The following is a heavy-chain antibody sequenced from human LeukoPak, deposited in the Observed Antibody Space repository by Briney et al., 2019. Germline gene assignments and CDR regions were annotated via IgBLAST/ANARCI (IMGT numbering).Heavy chain of an antibody. J-gene: IGHJ4*02. Sequence: PGGSLRLSCAASGFTFSSYAMSWVRQAPGKGLEWVSVIYSGGSTYYADSVKGRFTISRDNSKNTLYLQMNSLRAEDTAVYYCARDVVWRGQGTLVTVSS. D-gene: IGHD2-21*01. CDR2: IYSGGST. CDR1: GFTFSSYA. CDR3: ARDVVW. V-gene: IGHV3-66*01.